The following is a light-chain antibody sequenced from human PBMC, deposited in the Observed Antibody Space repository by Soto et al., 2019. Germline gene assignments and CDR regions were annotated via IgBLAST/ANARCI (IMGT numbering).Light chain of an antibody. Sequence: QSALTQPASVSGSPGQSITISCTGTSSDVGGYNYVSWNQQHPGKAPKLMIYDVSNRPSGVSNRFSGSKSGNTASLTISGLQAEDEADYYCSSYTSSRTRVFGTGTKLTVL. CDR2: DVS. CDR3: SSYTSSRTRV. V-gene: IGLV2-14*01. J-gene: IGLJ1*01. CDR1: SSDVGGYNY.